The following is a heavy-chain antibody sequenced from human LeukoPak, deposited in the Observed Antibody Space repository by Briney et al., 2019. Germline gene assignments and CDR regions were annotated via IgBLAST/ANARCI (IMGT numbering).Heavy chain of an antibody. D-gene: IGHD5-24*01. Sequence: ASVKVSCKASGYTFTSYDINWVRQATGQGLEWMGWMNPNSGNTGYAQKFQGRGTMTRNTSISTAYMELSSLRSEDTAVYYCARVGGEMATKIDDYWGQGTLVTVSS. V-gene: IGHV1-8*01. J-gene: IGHJ4*02. CDR2: MNPNSGNT. CDR3: ARVGGEMATKIDDY. CDR1: GYTFTSYD.